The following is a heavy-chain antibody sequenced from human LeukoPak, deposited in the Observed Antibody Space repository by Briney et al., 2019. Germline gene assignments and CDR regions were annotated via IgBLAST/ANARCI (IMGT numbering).Heavy chain of an antibody. CDR2: IKQDGSKK. Sequence: GGSMRLSCVASGFPFSSYWMTWVRQAPGKGLEWVANIKQDGSKKSYVDSVKGRFTISRDNAKNSLCLQMNSLRAEDTAIYYCTRVGYIDEGIDYWGQGTLVTVSS. CDR3: TRVGYIDEGIDY. J-gene: IGHJ4*02. V-gene: IGHV3-7*04. CDR1: GFPFSSYW. D-gene: IGHD5-24*01.